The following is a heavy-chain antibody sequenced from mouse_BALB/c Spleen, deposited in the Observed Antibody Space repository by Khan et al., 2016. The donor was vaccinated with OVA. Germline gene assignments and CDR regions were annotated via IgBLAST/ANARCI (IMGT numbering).Heavy chain of an antibody. CDR2: INTHSGVP. V-gene: IGHV9-4*02. CDR3: ARAEGDALDY. Sequence: QVQLVQSGPELKKPGETVRISCKTSGYTFTTAGMQWVQKMPGKGLKWIGWINTHSGVPKYAEDFKGRFAFSLETSASTAYLQISNLKNEDKATYFCARAEGDALDYWGQGTSVTVSS. CDR1: GYTFTTAG. J-gene: IGHJ4*01.